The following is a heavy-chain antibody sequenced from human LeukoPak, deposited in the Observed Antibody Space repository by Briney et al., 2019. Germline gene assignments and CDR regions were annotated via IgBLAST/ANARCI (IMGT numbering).Heavy chain of an antibody. CDR2: INPSGGST. V-gene: IGHV1-46*01. D-gene: IGHD6-19*01. Sequence: ASVKVSCKASGYTFTSYYMHWVRQAPGQGLEWMGIINPSGGSTSYAQKFQGRVTMTRDTSTSTVYMELSSLRSEDTAVYYCARQIRYSSGWYLGSDYWGQGTLVTVSS. J-gene: IGHJ4*02. CDR1: GYTFTSYY. CDR3: ARQIRYSSGWYLGSDY.